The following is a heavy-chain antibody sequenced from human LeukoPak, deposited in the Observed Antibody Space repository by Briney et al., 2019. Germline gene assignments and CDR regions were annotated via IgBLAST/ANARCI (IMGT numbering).Heavy chain of an antibody. D-gene: IGHD3-10*01. CDR2: INPKSGDT. CDR3: ARGFYGSGSYLVVGGF. V-gene: IGHV1-2*02. Sequence: ASVRVSCKSSGYTFSGYYMHWVRQAPGQGLEWMGWINPKSGDTNYAQKFQGRVTVTRDTSISTAYMELSRLRSDDTAVYYCARGFYGSGSYLVVGGFWGQGTLVTVSS. CDR1: GYTFSGYY. J-gene: IGHJ4*02.